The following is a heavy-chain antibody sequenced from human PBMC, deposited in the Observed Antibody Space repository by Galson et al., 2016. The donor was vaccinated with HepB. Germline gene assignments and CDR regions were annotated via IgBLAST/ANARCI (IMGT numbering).Heavy chain of an antibody. CDR3: ARDRDARPYDY. Sequence: SLRLSCAASGFTFSTYWMHWVRQAPGKGLEWVSRIGTDGRSNYADSVKGRFTISRDNSKNTLYLQMNSLRAEDTAIYYCARDRDARPYDYWGQGTLAIVSS. D-gene: IGHD5-24*01. J-gene: IGHJ4*02. CDR1: GFTFSTYW. CDR2: IGTDGRS. V-gene: IGHV3-74*01.